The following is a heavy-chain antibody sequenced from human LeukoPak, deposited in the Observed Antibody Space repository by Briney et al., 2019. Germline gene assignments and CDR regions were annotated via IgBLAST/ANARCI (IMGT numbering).Heavy chain of an antibody. CDR1: GFTVSNNY. CDR2: IYSDGST. CDR3: TRDPTSEGRREY. D-gene: IGHD2-2*01. Sequence: PGGSLRLSCAPSGFTVSNNYMSWARQAPGKGLEWVSVIYSDGSTYYADSVKGRFTISRDNSKNTLYLQMNSLRGDDSAIYYCTRDPTSEGRREYWGQGTLVTVSS. V-gene: IGHV3-53*01. J-gene: IGHJ4*02.